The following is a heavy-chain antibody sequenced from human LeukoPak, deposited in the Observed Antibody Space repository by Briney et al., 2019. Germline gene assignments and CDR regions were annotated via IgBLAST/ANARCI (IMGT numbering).Heavy chain of an antibody. D-gene: IGHD3-16*01. V-gene: IGHV3-48*04. Sequence: PGGSLRLSCAASGFTFSSYSMTWVRQAPGKGLEWVSYISSSGSTIYYADSVKGRFTISRDNAKNSLYLQMNSLRAEDTAVYYCARVSFPYPSYWGQGTLVTVSS. J-gene: IGHJ4*02. CDR2: ISSSGSTI. CDR3: ARVSFPYPSY. CDR1: GFTFSSYS.